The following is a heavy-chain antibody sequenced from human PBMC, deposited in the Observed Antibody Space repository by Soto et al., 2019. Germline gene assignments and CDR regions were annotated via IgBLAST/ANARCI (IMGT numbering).Heavy chain of an antibody. V-gene: IGHV3-30*04. D-gene: IGHD7-27*01. CDR1: GFIFRNYA. CDR2: ISYDERNI. J-gene: IGHJ4*02. CDR3: ARDNWGFDC. Sequence: QVELVESGGGVVQPGTSLRLSCAASGFIFRNYAMHWVRQAPGKGLEWVADISYDERNIHYPDSVKGRFTISRDNSKNTLFLQMNNLRAEDTAVYYWARDNWGFDCWGQGTLVTVSS.